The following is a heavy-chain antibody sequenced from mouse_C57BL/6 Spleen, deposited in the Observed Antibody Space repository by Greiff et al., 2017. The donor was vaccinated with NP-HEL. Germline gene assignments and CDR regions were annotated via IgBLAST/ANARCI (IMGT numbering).Heavy chain of an antibody. CDR3: ARVAYYDVPWFAY. D-gene: IGHD2-4*01. CDR2: IHPNSGST. J-gene: IGHJ3*01. CDR1: GYTFTSYW. V-gene: IGHV1-64*01. Sequence: VQLQQPGAELVKPGASVKLSCKASGYTFTSYWMHWVKQRPGQGLEWIGMIHPNSGSTNYNEKFKSKATLTVDKSSSTAYMQLSSLTSEDSAVYYCARVAYYDVPWFAYWGQGTLVTVSA.